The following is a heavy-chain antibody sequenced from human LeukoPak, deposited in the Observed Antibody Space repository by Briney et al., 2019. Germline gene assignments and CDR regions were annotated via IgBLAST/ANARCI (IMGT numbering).Heavy chain of an antibody. V-gene: IGHV1-46*01. CDR3: ARLADYDSSGYLSY. J-gene: IGHJ4*02. CDR2: INPSGGSA. CDR1: GYTFTRYY. Sequence: ASVKVSCKASGYTFTRYYMHWVRQAPGQGLEWTGIINPSGGSARYAQKFRGRVTMTRDTSTSTVYMEVSSLRSEDTAVYYCARLADYDSSGYLSYWGQGTLVTVSS. D-gene: IGHD3-22*01.